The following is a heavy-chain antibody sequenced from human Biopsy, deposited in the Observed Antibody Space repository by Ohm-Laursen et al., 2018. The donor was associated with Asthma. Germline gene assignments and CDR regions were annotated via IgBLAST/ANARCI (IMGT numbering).Heavy chain of an antibody. V-gene: IGHV4-34*01. CDR1: GGSFSSNY. J-gene: IGHJ6*02. D-gene: IGHD1-26*01. Sequence: TLSLTCAVYGGSFSSNYWSWIRPTPGKGLESLRDTHGNGYTYYNPVLRSCITLSEHTSKNQFPLRLTSVTAADTAVYYCARGSSSRLSQWELLVSGGKRAHSYYGMDVWGQGTTVTASS. CDR3: ARGSSSRLSQWELLVSGGKRAHSYYGMDV. CDR2: THGNGYT.